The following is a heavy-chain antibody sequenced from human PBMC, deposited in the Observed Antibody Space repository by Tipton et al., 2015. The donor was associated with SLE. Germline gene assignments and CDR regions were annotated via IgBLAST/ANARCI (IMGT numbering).Heavy chain of an antibody. J-gene: IGHJ5*02. CDR3: ARLTAITIFNNWFDP. D-gene: IGHD3-9*01. CDR1: SGSISSSSYY. Sequence: TLSLTCIVSSGSISSSSYYWGWIRQPPGKGLEWVGSSYYSGGTYYNPSLKSRVTISVDTSKNQFSLKLSSVTAADTAVYYCARLTAITIFNNWFDPWGQGTLVTVSS. V-gene: IGHV4-39*07. CDR2: SYYSGGT.